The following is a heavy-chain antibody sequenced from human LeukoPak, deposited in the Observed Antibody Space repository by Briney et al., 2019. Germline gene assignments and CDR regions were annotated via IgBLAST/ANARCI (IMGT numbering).Heavy chain of an antibody. CDR2: IYYSGST. CDR1: GGSISSYY. V-gene: IGHV4-59*01. J-gene: IGHJ4*02. D-gene: IGHD5-24*01. Sequence: SETLSLTCSVSGGSISSYYWSWVRQPPGKGVEWIGYIYYSGSTNYNPSLKSRVTISVDTSKNHFSLKLSSVTAADTAVYYCARLRWLQLIDYWGQGTLVTVSS. CDR3: ARLRWLQLIDY.